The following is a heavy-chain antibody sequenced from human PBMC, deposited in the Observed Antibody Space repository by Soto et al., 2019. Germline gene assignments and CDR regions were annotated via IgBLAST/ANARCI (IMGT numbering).Heavy chain of an antibody. CDR2: IWYDGSNK. Sequence: GGSLRLSCAASGFTFSSYGMHWVRQAPGKGLEWVSVIWYDGSNKYYADSVKGRFTISSDNSKNTLYLQMNSLRAEYTAVYYCARDGSGDYSSSCDYWGQGTLVTVSS. CDR3: ARDGSGDYSSSCDY. V-gene: IGHV3-33*01. D-gene: IGHD6-6*01. CDR1: GFTFSSYG. J-gene: IGHJ4*02.